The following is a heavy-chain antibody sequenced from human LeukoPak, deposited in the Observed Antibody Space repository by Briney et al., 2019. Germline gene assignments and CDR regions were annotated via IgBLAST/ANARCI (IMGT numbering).Heavy chain of an antibody. D-gene: IGHD2-8*01. CDR1: GFTFSTYW. CDR3: AREEWWFDA. J-gene: IGHJ5*02. Sequence: GGSLRLSCAASGFTFSTYWMSWVSQAPGKGLEWVANIKEDGSEKYYVDSVKGRFTISRDNAKNSVYLQMNSLRVEDTAVYYCAREEWWFDAWGQGTLVTVSS. CDR2: IKEDGSEK. V-gene: IGHV3-7*01.